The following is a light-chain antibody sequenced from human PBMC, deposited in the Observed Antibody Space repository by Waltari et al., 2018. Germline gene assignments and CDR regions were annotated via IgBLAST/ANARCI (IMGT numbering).Light chain of an antibody. Sequence: QSALTQPASVSGSPGQSITISFAGSSSYVGAYNYVSWYQQHQGKAPRLIIYDVSNRPSGVSNRFSGSRSGNTASLTISGLQAEDEADYYCASYTTSDSYVFGTGTEVTVL. J-gene: IGLJ1*01. CDR3: ASYTTSDSYV. CDR1: SSYVGAYNY. CDR2: DVS. V-gene: IGLV2-14*03.